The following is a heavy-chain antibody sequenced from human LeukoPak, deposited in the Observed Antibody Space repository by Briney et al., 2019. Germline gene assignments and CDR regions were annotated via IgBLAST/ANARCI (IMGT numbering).Heavy chain of an antibody. CDR2: IGGSGAYT. D-gene: IGHD2-21*02. CDR3: ARDRGGENCGGDCYSAFDP. Sequence: GGSLRLSCAASGFSFSNYAMNWVRETSGRGLEWVAAIGGSGAYTNHADSVQGRLTISRDNSKNTLYLQMNNLRVEDTALYYCARDRGGENCGGDCYSAFDPWGQGTLVTVSS. J-gene: IGHJ5*02. CDR1: GFSFSNYA. V-gene: IGHV3-23*01.